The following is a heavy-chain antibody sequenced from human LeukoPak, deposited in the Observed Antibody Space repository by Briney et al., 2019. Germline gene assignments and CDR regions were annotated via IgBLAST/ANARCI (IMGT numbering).Heavy chain of an antibody. CDR2: INPNTGGT. V-gene: IGHV1-2*02. CDR3: ASYPRYNHAPPFDH. CDR1: GYSFNGRD. Sequence: GSSVKVSCQPSGYSFNGRDMHWLRQAPGQGREGMGWINPNTGGTNYAQKFQGRVTITRDTTISPAYMELSRLTSDDTAVYYCASYPRYNHAPPFDHWGQGTRVTVST. J-gene: IGHJ4*02. D-gene: IGHD1-14*01.